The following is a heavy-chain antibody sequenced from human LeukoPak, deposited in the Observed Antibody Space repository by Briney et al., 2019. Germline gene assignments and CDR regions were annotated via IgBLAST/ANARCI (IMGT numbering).Heavy chain of an antibody. CDR2: IYTSGST. CDR3: ARGSRILNFFYMDV. V-gene: IGHV4-4*07. J-gene: IGHJ6*03. CDR1: GGSIRSYY. D-gene: IGHD3-3*01. Sequence: SETLSLTCTVSGGSIRSYYWSWIRQPAGKGLEWIGHIYTSGSTNYNPSLKSRLTMSVDTSQNHFSLELSSVTAADTAVYYCARGSRILNFFYMDVWGKGTTVTIS.